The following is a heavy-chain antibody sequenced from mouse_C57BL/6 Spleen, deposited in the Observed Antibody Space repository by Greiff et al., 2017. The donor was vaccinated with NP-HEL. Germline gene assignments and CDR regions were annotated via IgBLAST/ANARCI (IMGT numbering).Heavy chain of an antibody. CDR2: ISSGGSYT. CDR1: GFTFSSYG. CDR3: ARRTSYFDY. D-gene: IGHD2-13*01. Sequence: EVQLKESGGDLVKPGGSLKLSCAASGFTFSSYGMSWVRQTPDKRLEWVATISSGGSYTYYPDSVKGRFTISRDNAKNTLYLQMSSLKSEDTAMYYCARRTSYFDYWGQGTTLTVSS. V-gene: IGHV5-6*01. J-gene: IGHJ2*01.